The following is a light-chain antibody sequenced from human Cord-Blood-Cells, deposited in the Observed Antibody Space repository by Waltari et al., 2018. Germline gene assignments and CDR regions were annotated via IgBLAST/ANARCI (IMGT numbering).Light chain of an antibody. V-gene: IGLV3-21*04. CDR1: NIGRKS. Sequence: SYVLTQPPSVSVAPGKTARITCGGNNIGRKSVHRYQQKPGQAPVLVIYYDSDRPSGIPERFSGSNSGNTATLTISRVEAGDEADYYCQVWDSSSDHVVFGGGTKLTVL. J-gene: IGLJ2*01. CDR2: YDS. CDR3: QVWDSSSDHVV.